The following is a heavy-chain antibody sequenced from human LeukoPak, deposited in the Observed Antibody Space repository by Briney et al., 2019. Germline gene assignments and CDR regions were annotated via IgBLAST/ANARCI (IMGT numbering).Heavy chain of an antibody. V-gene: IGHV3-11*03. CDR1: GFTFSDYY. J-gene: IGHJ4*02. D-gene: IGHD6-13*01. Sequence: GGSVRLSCAASGFTFSDYYMSWIRQAPGKGLEWVSYISPSGRHTNYADSVKGRFTISRDNAKNSLYLQMNSLRAEDTAVYYCARQPSSQNFDYWGQGALVTVSS. CDR2: ISPSGRHT. CDR3: ARQPSSQNFDY.